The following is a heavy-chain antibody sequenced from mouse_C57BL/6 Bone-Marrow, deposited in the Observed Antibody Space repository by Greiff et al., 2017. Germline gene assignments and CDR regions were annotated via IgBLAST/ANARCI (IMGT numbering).Heavy chain of an antibody. Sequence: VQLQQSGPELVKPGASVKISCKASGYSFTDYNMNWVKQSNGKSLEWIGVLNPNYGTTSYNQKFKGKATLTVDHSSSTAYMQLNSLTSKDSAVSFCAYDVPDPYAMDYWGQGTSVTVSS. V-gene: IGHV1-39*01. CDR1: GYSFTDYN. D-gene: IGHD2-3*01. CDR2: LNPNYGTT. J-gene: IGHJ4*01. CDR3: AYDVPDPYAMDY.